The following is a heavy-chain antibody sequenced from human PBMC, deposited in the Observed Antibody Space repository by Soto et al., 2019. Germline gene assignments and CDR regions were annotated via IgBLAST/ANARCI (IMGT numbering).Heavy chain of an antibody. D-gene: IGHD3-10*01. Sequence: VQLVESGGGVVQPGRSLRLSCAASGFIFSNYVMYWVRQAPGKGLEWVAFMSYDGTTKSYADSVKGRFTISRDNSHNTLYLQMNSLRPEDTGVYYCAREVLWSRYFDYWGQGTLVTVSS. CDR1: GFIFSNYV. CDR2: MSYDGTTK. V-gene: IGHV3-30-3*01. J-gene: IGHJ4*02. CDR3: AREVLWSRYFDY.